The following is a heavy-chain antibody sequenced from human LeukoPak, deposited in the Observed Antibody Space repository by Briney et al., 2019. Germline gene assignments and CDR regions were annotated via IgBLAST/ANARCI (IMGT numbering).Heavy chain of an antibody. CDR1: GDSITSGSYY. D-gene: IGHD3-16*02. CDR2: INHSGST. CDR3: ARAFTYYDYVWGSYRYDYFDY. V-gene: IGHV4-39*07. Sequence: SETLSLTCTVSGDSITSGSYYWSWIRQPPGKGLEWIGKINHSGSTNYNPSLKSRVTISVDTSKNQFSLKLSSVTAADTAVYYCARAFTYYDYVWGSYRYDYFDYWGQGTLVTVSS. J-gene: IGHJ4*02.